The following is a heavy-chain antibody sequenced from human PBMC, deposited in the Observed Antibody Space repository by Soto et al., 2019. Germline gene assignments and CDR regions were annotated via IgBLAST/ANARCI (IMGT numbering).Heavy chain of an antibody. CDR1: GSSISSYY. V-gene: IGHV4-59*08. Sequence: SDTLSLTCTVSGSSISSYYWSWIRQPPGKGLEWIGYIYYSGSTNYNPSHKSRVTISVDTSKNQFSLKLRSVTAADTAVYYCARLGGYYQAFDSWGHGALVTVS. D-gene: IGHD3-22*01. CDR3: ARLGGYYQAFDS. J-gene: IGHJ4*01. CDR2: IYYSGST.